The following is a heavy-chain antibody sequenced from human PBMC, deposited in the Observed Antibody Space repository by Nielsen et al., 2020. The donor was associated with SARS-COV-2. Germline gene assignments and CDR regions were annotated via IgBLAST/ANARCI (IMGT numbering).Heavy chain of an antibody. V-gene: IGHV3-11*06. CDR3: ARDLGDYGDY. CDR2: ISSSSSYT. J-gene: IGHJ4*02. Sequence: GESLKISCAASGFTFSDYYMSWIRQAPGKGLEWVSYISSSSSYTNYADSVKGRFTISRDNAENSLYLQMNSLRDEDTAVYYCARDLGDYGDYWGQGTLVTVSS. D-gene: IGHD7-27*01. CDR1: GFTFSDYY.